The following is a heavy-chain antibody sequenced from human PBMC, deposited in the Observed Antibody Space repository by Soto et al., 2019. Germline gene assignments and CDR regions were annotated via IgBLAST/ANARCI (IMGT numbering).Heavy chain of an antibody. CDR1: GFTFSTHD. J-gene: IGHJ4*02. CDR3: ARGPWLRGDSSGFYYYFDY. D-gene: IGHD3-22*01. Sequence: EVQLVESGGGLVQPGGSLRLSCAASGFTFSTHDMHWVRQATGKGLEWVSAIGTAGDTYYPDSVKGRFAISRENAKNSLYLQVNSLRVGDTAVYYCARGPWLRGDSSGFYYYFDYWGQGTLVTVSS. CDR2: IGTAGDT. V-gene: IGHV3-13*04.